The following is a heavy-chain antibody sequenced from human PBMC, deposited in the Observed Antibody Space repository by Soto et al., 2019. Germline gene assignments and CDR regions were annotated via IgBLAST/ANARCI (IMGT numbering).Heavy chain of an antibody. CDR3: ARSGSPRRGSHDY. CDR1: GGTFSSYG. J-gene: IGHJ4*02. Sequence: QVQLVQSGAEVKKPGSSVKVSCKASGGTFSSYGISWVRQAPGQGLAWLGGIIPIFGKSNYAQKFQGRVTITADKSTSTAYMELSSLRSEDTAVYFCARSGSPRRGSHDYWGQGTLVTVSS. V-gene: IGHV1-69*06. D-gene: IGHD1-26*01. CDR2: IIPIFGKS.